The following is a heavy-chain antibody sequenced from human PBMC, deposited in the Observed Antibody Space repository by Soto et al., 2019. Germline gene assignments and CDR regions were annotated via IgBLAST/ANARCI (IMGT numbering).Heavy chain of an antibody. CDR1: GGSISSGDYY. D-gene: IGHD3-10*01. J-gene: IGHJ5*02. CDR3: ARVVGYYGSGSYYIGWFDP. V-gene: IGHV4-30-2*01. Sequence: SETLSLTCTVSGGSISSGDYYWSWIRQPPGKGLEWIGYIYHSGSTYYNPSLKSRVTISVDRSKNQFSLKLSSVTAADTAVYYCARVVGYYGSGSYYIGWFDPWGQGTLVTVSS. CDR2: IYHSGST.